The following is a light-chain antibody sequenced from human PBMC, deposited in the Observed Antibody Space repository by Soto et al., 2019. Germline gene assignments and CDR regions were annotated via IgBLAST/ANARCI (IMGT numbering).Light chain of an antibody. CDR1: QSVGSY. Sequence: EIVLTQSPATLSLSLGESGTLSCRASQSVGSYLAWYQQRPGQTPRLLIYDASNRATDIPARFSGSGSGTDFTLTISSLEPEDFAVYYCQQRYNWPLTFGPGTKVDIK. CDR2: DAS. V-gene: IGKV3-11*01. J-gene: IGKJ3*01. CDR3: QQRYNWPLT.